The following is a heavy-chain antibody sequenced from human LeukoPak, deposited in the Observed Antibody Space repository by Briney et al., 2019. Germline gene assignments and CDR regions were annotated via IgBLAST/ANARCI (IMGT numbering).Heavy chain of an antibody. V-gene: IGHV1-18*01. Sequence: ASVKVSCKASGYTFTSYGISWVRQAPGQGLEWMGWISAYNGNTNYAQKLQGRVTMTTDTFTSTAYMELRSLRSDDTAVYYCARAHYDILTGYTPGRGFDYWGQGTLVTVSS. CDR3: ARAHYDILTGYTPGRGFDY. J-gene: IGHJ4*02. CDR1: GYTFTSYG. CDR2: ISAYNGNT. D-gene: IGHD3-9*01.